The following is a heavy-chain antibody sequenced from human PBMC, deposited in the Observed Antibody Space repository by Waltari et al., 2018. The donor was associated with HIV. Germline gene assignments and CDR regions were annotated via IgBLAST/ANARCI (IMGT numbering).Heavy chain of an antibody. CDR1: GYNFADHW. V-gene: IGHV5-51*01. CDR2: SYPADADT. J-gene: IGHJ6*02. D-gene: IGHD2-15*01. Sequence: EVRLVQSGAEVRKPGESLEISCEAFGYNFADHWIGWVRQMPGSGLESMGSSYPADADTRYSPSCRGRVTISADKFSSAAYLQWRSLEASDTATYYCARPDMTYGRDVWGQGTTVTVSS. CDR3: ARPDMTYGRDV.